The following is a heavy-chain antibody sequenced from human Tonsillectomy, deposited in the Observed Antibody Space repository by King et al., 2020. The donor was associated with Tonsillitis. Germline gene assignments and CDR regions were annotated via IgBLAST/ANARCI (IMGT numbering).Heavy chain of an antibody. CDR2: INHSGST. J-gene: IGHJ4*02. V-gene: IGHV4-34*01. CDR3: ARGGQWLVKGYDY. D-gene: IGHD6-19*01. CDR1: GGSFSGYY. Sequence: VQLQQWGAGLLKPSETLSLTCAVYGGSFSGYYWSWIRQPPGKGLEWIGEINHSGSTNYNPSLKSRVTISVDTSKNQFSLKLRSVTAADTAVYYCARGGQWLVKGYDYWGQGTLVTVSS.